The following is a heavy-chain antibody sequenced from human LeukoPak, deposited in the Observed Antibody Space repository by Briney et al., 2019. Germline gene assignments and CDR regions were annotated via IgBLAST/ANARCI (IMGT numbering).Heavy chain of an antibody. Sequence: GGSLRLSCAASGFTFSSYSMNWVRQAPGKGLEWVSSISSSSSYIYYADSVKGRFTISRDNAKNSLYLQMNSLRAEDTAVYYCARGGEDIVVVPAAPGDAFDIWGQGTMVTVSS. J-gene: IGHJ3*02. CDR1: GFTFSSYS. CDR3: ARGGEDIVVVPAAPGDAFDI. V-gene: IGHV3-21*01. D-gene: IGHD2-2*01. CDR2: ISSSSSYI.